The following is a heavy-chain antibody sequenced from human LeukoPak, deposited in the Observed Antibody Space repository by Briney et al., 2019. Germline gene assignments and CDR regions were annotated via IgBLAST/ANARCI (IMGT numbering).Heavy chain of an antibody. CDR2: ISGSGGST. CDR1: GFTFSSYA. CDR3: AKGVGYCSGGSCYGGDYFDY. D-gene: IGHD2-15*01. Sequence: GRSLRLSCAASGFTFSSYAMSWVRQAPGKGLEWVSAISGSGGSTYYADSVKGRFAISRDNSKNTLYLQMNSLRAEDTAVYYCAKGVGYCSGGSCYGGDYFDYWGQGTLVTVSS. V-gene: IGHV3-23*01. J-gene: IGHJ4*02.